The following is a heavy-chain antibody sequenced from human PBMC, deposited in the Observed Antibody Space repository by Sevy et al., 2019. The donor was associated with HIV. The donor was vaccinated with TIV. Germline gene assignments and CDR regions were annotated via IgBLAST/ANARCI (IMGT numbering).Heavy chain of an antibody. Sequence: GESLKISCAASEFTFSSYAMSWVRQAPGKGLEWVSSISGSGRYTYYADSVEGWFTISRDNSKNTLYVQMNSLRPEDTAVYYCAKGFCSGGSCPRDYYYYGMDVWGQGTTVTVSS. CDR1: EFTFSSYA. CDR2: ISGSGRYT. CDR3: AKGFCSGGSCPRDYYYYGMDV. J-gene: IGHJ6*02. V-gene: IGHV3-23*01. D-gene: IGHD2-15*01.